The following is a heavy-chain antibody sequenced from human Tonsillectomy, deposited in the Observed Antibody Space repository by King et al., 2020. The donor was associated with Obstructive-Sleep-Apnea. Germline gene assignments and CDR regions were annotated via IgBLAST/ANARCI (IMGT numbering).Heavy chain of an antibody. CDR2: IYYRGST. CDR1: VGSISSGGDY. J-gene: IGHJ6*02. V-gene: IGHV4-31*03. CDR3: ARCQGSDYYYGMDV. D-gene: IGHD6-6*01. Sequence: LQLQEAGPGLVTPSDTLSLTCTVSVGSISSGGDYWRGVRQHPVKGLEWSGYIYYRGSTYYNPSLMIRVTISVDTSKNQCSLKLSSVTAADTAVYYCARCQGSDYYYGMDVWGQGTTVTVSS.